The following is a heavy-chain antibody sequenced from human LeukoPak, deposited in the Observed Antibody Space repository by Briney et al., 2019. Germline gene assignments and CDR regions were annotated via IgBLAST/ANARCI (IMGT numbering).Heavy chain of an antibody. J-gene: IGHJ4*02. CDR2: IGIDSGST. CDR3: AKVGGSYYFDY. CDR1: GFTSSDYS. Sequence: GGSLRLSCAASGFTSSDYSMNWVRQAPGKGLEWISYIGIDSGSTYYADSVKGRFTISRDNSKNTLYLQMNSLRAEDTAVYYCAKVGGSYYFDYWGQGTLVTVSS. D-gene: IGHD1-26*01. V-gene: IGHV3-23*01.